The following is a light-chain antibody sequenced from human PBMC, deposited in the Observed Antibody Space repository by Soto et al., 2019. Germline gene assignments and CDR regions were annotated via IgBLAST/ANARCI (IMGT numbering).Light chain of an antibody. V-gene: IGLV1-40*01. CDR2: ENN. CDR1: SSNIEAGYD. J-gene: IGLJ1*01. CDR3: GSWDTSLSLCYV. Sequence: QSVLTQPPSVSGAPGQRVTISCTGSSSNIEAGYDVHWYQQLPGTAPKLLIYENNNRPSGVPDRFSGFKSGASATLGITGLQTGDEADYYCGSWDTSLSLCYVFGTGTKLTVL.